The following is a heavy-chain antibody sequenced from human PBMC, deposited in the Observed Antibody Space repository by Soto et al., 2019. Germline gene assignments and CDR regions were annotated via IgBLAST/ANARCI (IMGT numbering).Heavy chain of an antibody. CDR2: ISANNGNT. D-gene: IGHD6-13*01. J-gene: IGHJ4*02. CDR3: ARPLQQLAPNFDY. Sequence: GASVKVSCKASGYTLTSYGISRVRQAPGQGLEWMGWISANNGNTNYAQKLQGRVTMTTDTSTNTAYMELRSLRSDDTAVYYCARPLQQLAPNFDYWGQGTLVTVSS. CDR1: GYTLTSYG. V-gene: IGHV1-18*01.